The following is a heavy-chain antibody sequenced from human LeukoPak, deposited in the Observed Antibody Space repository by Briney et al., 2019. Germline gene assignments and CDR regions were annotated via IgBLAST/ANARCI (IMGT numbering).Heavy chain of an antibody. Sequence: GGSLRLSCAASGFTFSSYGMHWVRQAPGKGLEWVAVISYDGSNKYYADSVKGRFTISRDNSKNTLCLQMNSLRAEDTAVYYCANLLRWEPYWGQGTLVTVSS. CDR3: ANLLRWEPY. CDR2: ISYDGSNK. D-gene: IGHD4-23*01. V-gene: IGHV3-30*18. CDR1: GFTFSSYG. J-gene: IGHJ4*02.